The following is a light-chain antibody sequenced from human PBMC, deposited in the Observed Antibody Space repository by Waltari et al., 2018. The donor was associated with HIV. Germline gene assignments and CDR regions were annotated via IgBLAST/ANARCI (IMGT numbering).Light chain of an antibody. CDR1: ALPTQY. CDR3: YSVDSTGNTL. J-gene: IGLJ2*01. CDR2: EET. Sequence: SYELTQPPSVSVSPGQTAKTTCSGDALPTQYSYLYQQRSGQAPVLVICEETRRPSGIPARFSGSSSETVATVNISGAQVDDESDYYCYSVDSTGNTLFGGGTKLTVL. V-gene: IGLV3-10*01.